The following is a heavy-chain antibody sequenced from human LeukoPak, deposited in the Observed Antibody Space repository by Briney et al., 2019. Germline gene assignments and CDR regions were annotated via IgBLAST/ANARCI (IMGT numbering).Heavy chain of an antibody. D-gene: IGHD3-10*02. V-gene: IGHV1-69*05. CDR1: GGTFSSYA. CDR2: IIPIFGTA. Sequence: SVKVSCKASGGTFSSYAISWVRQAPGQGLEWMGGIIPIFGTANYAQKFQGRVTITTDESTSTAYMELSSLGSEDTAVYYCARTPLGYDAPWPAKLLHYGRYYFDYWGQGTLVTVSS. J-gene: IGHJ4*02. CDR3: ARTPLGYDAPWPAKLLHYGRYYFDY.